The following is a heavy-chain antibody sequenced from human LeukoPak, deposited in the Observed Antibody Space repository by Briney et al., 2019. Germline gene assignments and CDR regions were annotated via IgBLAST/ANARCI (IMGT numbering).Heavy chain of an antibody. D-gene: IGHD6-13*01. V-gene: IGHV4-34*01. CDR2: INHSGST. CDR3: ARGIAAPRGGHYYYYYGMDV. CDR1: GGSFSGYY. J-gene: IGHJ6*02. Sequence: PSETLSLTCAVYGGSFSGYYWSWIRQPPGKGLEWIGEINHSGSTNYNPSLKSRVTISVDTSKNQFSLKLSSVTAADTAMYYCARGIAAPRGGHYYYYYGMDVWGQGTTVTVSS.